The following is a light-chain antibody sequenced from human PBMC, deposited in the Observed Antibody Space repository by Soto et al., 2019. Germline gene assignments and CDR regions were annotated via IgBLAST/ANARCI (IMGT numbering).Light chain of an antibody. CDR3: LQSADWPKIT. CDR2: AAS. Sequence: EIVLTQSPATLSLSPGERATLSCRASQSVSNYLAWYQQKPGQAPRLLIYAASDRATGIPARFSGSGSGTAFTLTISSLEPEDFGIFDCLQSADWPKITFGQGTRLEI. V-gene: IGKV3-11*01. J-gene: IGKJ5*01. CDR1: QSVSNY.